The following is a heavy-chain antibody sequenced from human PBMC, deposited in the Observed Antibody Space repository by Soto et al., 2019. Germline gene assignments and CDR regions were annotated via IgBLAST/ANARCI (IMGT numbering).Heavy chain of an antibody. D-gene: IGHD3-22*01. CDR3: ARTISPNYYDSSGFYFDY. J-gene: IGHJ4*02. CDR1: GFTFSSYA. CDR2: ISYDGSNK. Sequence: QVQLVESGGGVVQPGRSLRLSCAASGFTFSSYAMHWVRQAPGKGLEWVAVISYDGSNKYYADSVKGRFTISRDNSKNTLYLQMNSLRAEDKAVYYCARTISPNYYDSSGFYFDYWGQGTLVTVSS. V-gene: IGHV3-30-3*01.